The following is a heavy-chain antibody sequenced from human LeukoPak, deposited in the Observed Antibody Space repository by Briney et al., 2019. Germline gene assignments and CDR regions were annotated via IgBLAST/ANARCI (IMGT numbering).Heavy chain of an antibody. CDR1: GFTFDDYA. D-gene: IGHD3-10*01. CDR3: AKGLGWFGELGTEYFDY. V-gene: IGHV3-9*01. Sequence: GGSLRLSCAASGFTFDDYAMHWVRQAPGKGLEWVSGISWNSGSIGYADSVKGRFTISRDNAKNSLYLQMNSLRAEDTALYYCAKGLGWFGELGTEYFDYWGQGTLVTVSS. J-gene: IGHJ4*02. CDR2: ISWNSGSI.